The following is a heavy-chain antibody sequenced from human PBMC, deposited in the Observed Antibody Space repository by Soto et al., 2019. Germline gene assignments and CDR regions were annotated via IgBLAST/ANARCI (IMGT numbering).Heavy chain of an antibody. Sequence: TGESLKISCKGSGYSFTSYWIGWVRQMPGKGLEWMGIIYPGDSDTRYSPSFQGQVTISADKSISTAYLQWSSLKASDTAMYYCARLVAARQYYYYGMDVWGQGTTVTVSS. CDR1: GYSFTSYW. D-gene: IGHD6-6*01. CDR2: IYPGDSDT. V-gene: IGHV5-51*01. CDR3: ARLVAARQYYYYGMDV. J-gene: IGHJ6*02.